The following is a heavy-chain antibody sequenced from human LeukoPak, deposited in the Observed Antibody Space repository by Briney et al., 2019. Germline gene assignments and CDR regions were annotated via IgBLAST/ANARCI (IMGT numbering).Heavy chain of an antibody. Sequence: PGGSLRLSCAASGFSISHYYMTWVRQTPGKGPDWVSVIYTGGGTNYGDSVKGRFTISRDNSKNTLYLQMNSLRADDTAIYYCARGQAYCGADCYSDWGQGTLVTVSS. CDR3: ARGQAYCGADCYSD. V-gene: IGHV3-66*01. CDR1: GFSISHYY. J-gene: IGHJ4*02. CDR2: IYTGGGT. D-gene: IGHD2-21*02.